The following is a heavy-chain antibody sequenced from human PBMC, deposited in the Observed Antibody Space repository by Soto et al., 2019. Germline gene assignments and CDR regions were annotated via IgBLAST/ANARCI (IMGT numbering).Heavy chain of an antibody. Sequence: PAETLCLTCTVSGGSISSGDYYWSWIRQPPGKGLEWIGYIYYSGSTYYNPSLKSRVTISVDTSKNQFSLKLSSVTAADTAVYYCARRWGRTFDYWGQGTLVTVSS. J-gene: IGHJ4*02. CDR2: IYYSGST. V-gene: IGHV4-30-4*01. CDR3: ARRWGRTFDY. D-gene: IGHD7-27*01. CDR1: GGSISSGDYY.